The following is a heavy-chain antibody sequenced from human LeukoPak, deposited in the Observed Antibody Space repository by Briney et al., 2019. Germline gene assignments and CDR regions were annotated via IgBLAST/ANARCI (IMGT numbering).Heavy chain of an antibody. CDR1: GFTFSSYG. Sequence: PGGSLRLSCAASGFTFSSYGMHWVRQAPGKGLEWVAFIRYDGSNKYYADSVKGRFTISRDNSKNTLYLQMNSLRAEDTAVYYCARIGRYCSGGSCSRWDFFSPGRGGDFDYWGQGTLVTVSS. J-gene: IGHJ4*02. CDR2: IRYDGSNK. D-gene: IGHD2-15*01. V-gene: IGHV3-30*02. CDR3: ARIGRYCSGGSCSRWDFFSPGRGGDFDY.